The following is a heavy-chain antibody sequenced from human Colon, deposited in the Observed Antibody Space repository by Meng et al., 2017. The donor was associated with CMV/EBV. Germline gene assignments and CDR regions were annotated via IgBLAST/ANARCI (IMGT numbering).Heavy chain of an antibody. CDR2: INSDGSST. CDR1: GFTFSSYW. J-gene: IGHJ4*02. CDR3: ARSQLSTSGSYSLDY. D-gene: IGHD1-26*01. Sequence: SGFTFSSYWMHWVRQAPGNGLVWVSRINSDGSSTSYADSVRGRFTISRDNAKKTLYLQMNSLRAEDTAVYYCARSQLSTSGSYSLDYWGQGTLVTVSS. V-gene: IGHV3-74*01.